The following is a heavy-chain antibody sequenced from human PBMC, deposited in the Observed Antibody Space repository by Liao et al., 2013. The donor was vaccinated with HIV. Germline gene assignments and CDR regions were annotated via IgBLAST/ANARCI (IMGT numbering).Heavy chain of an antibody. CDR2: INHSGST. D-gene: IGHD3-22*01. CDR3: ARDRHDSSVYPGGNWYFDL. V-gene: IGHV4-34*01. CDR1: GGSFSGYY. Sequence: QVQLQQWGAGLLKPSETLSLTCAVYGGSFSGYYWSWIRQSPGKGLEWIGEINHSGSTNYSPSLKSRVTISVDTSKSQFFLNLTSVTAADTAIYYCARDRHDSSVYPGGNWYFDLWGRGTLVTVSS. J-gene: IGHJ2*01.